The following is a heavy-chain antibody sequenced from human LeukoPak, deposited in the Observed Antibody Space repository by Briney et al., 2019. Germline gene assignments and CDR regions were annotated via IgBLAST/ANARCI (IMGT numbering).Heavy chain of an antibody. CDR2: IRSKPYGGTT. D-gene: IGHD3-22*01. CDR1: GFTFGDYG. Sequence: GRSLRLSCTASGFTFGDYGMSWVRQAPGEGLEWVGFIRSKPYGGTTEYAASVKGRFTISRDDSESIAYLQMNSLKTEDTAVYYCTRGDYYDSSGYYLLFDYRGQRTLVTVSS. J-gene: IGHJ4*02. CDR3: TRGDYYDSSGYYLLFDY. V-gene: IGHV3-49*04.